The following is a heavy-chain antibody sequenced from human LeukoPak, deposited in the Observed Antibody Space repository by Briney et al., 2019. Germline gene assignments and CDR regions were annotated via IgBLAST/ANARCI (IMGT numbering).Heavy chain of an antibody. CDR3: ARVEYDILTGYLTPYYFDY. V-gene: IGHV3-7*03. CDR1: GFTFSSYW. Sequence: GGSLRLSCAASGFTFSSYWMSWVRQAPGKGREWVANIKQDGSEKYYVDSVKGRFTISRDNAKNSLYLQMNSLRAEDTAVYYCARVEYDILTGYLTPYYFDYWGQGTLVTVSS. CDR2: IKQDGSEK. J-gene: IGHJ4*02. D-gene: IGHD3-9*01.